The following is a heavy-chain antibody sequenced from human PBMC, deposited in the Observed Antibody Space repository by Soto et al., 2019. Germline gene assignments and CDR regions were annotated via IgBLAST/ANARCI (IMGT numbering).Heavy chain of an antibody. V-gene: IGHV1-2*04. CDR1: GYTFTGYY. CDR3: AISWIVATGGSWDAFDI. J-gene: IGHJ3*02. D-gene: IGHD5-12*01. CDR2: INPNSGGT. Sequence: GASVKVSCKASGYTFTGYYMHWVRQAPGQGLEWMGWINPNSGGTNYAQKFQGWVTMTRDTSISTAYMELSRLRSDDTAVYYCAISWIVATGGSWDAFDIWGQGTMVTVSS.